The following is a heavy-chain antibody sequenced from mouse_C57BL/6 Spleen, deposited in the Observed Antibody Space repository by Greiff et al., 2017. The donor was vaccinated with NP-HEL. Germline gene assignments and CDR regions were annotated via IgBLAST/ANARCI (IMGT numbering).Heavy chain of an antibody. J-gene: IGHJ4*01. D-gene: IGHD1-1*01. Sequence: EVKLMESGGGLVKPGGSLKLSCAASGFTFSDYGMHWVRQAPEKGLEWVAYISSGSSTIYYADTVKGRFTISRDNAKNTLFLQMTSLRSEDTAMYYCAPITTVVAPYYAMDYWGQGTSVTVSS. CDR3: APITTVVAPYYAMDY. V-gene: IGHV5-17*01. CDR2: ISSGSSTI. CDR1: GFTFSDYG.